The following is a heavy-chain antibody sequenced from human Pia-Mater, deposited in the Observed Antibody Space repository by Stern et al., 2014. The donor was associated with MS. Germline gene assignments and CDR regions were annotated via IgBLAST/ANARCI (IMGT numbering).Heavy chain of an antibody. CDR3: ARPSNSGLFLPH. CDR1: GYNFTTYW. J-gene: IGHJ1*01. D-gene: IGHD6-19*01. Sequence: EVQLVQSGAEVKKPGESLKISCKGSGYNFTTYWIAWVRQMPGRGLEWMGLIYPGDSQTRYSPSFQGHVTMSADTSISPAYLQWSSLKASDTAIYYCARPSNSGLFLPHWGQGTLVTVSS. V-gene: IGHV5-51*01. CDR2: IYPGDSQT.